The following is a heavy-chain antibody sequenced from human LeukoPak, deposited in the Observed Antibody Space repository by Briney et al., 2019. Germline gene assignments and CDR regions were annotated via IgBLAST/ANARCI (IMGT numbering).Heavy chain of an antibody. CDR3: ARSHLYDSSGYYAY. V-gene: IGHV4-30-2*01. D-gene: IGHD3-22*01. Sequence: SETLSLTCAVSGGSISSGGYSWSWIRQPPGKGLEWIGYIYHTGSTYYNPSLRSRVTISIDRSENQFSLKLSSVTAADTAVYYCARSHLYDSSGYYAYWGQGTLVTVSS. CDR1: GGSISSGGYS. CDR2: IYHTGST. J-gene: IGHJ4*02.